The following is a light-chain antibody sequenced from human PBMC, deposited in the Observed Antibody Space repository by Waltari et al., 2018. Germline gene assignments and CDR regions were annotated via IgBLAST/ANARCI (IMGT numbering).Light chain of an antibody. J-gene: IGLJ2*01. V-gene: IGLV2-11*01. Sequence: WYHQHPGKAPKFMIYQDSKRPSGVPVLFSGSKSGNTASLTISGLQAEDEADYYCCSYAGSYTLVFGGGTKLTVL. CDR2: QDS. CDR3: CSYAGSYTLV.